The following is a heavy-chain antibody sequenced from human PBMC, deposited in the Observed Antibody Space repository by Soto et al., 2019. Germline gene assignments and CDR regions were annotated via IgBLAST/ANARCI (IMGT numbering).Heavy chain of an antibody. CDR1: GGTFSSYA. J-gene: IGHJ4*02. V-gene: IGHV1-69*01. CDR2: IIPIFGTA. CDR3: ARESLGVGATTNYFDY. Sequence: QVQLVQSGAEVKKPGSSVEVSCKASGGTFSSYAISWVRQAPGQGLEWMGGIIPIFGTANYAQKFLGRVTITADESTSTAYMELSSLRSEDTAVYYCARESLGVGATTNYFDYWGQGTLVTVSS. D-gene: IGHD1-26*01.